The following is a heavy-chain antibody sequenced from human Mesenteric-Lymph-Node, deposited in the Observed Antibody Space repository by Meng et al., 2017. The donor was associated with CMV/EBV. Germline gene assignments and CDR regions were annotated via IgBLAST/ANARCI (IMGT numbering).Heavy chain of an antibody. V-gene: IGHV4-31*03. CDR1: GGSISSGGFY. Sequence: TVSGGSISSGGFYWSWIRQHPGKGLEWIGYIYHSGSTYYNPSLKSRVSISVDTSKNQFSLRLSSVTAADTAVYYCARGLSTLDWFDPWGQGTLVTVSS. CDR3: ARGLSTLDWFDP. CDR2: IYHSGST. D-gene: IGHD2/OR15-2a*01. J-gene: IGHJ5*02.